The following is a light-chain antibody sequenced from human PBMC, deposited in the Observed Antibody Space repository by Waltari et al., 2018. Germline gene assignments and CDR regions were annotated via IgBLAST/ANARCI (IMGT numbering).Light chain of an antibody. CDR2: DAS. CDR3: QQYFDFPRT. V-gene: IGKV1-NL1*01. J-gene: IGKJ1*01. Sequence: DILMTQSPSSLSASVGDRVNITCRASQGISDSLAWYQQKPGKAPKVLLHDASSLESGVPSRFSGSGSGTEFTLTISRLQPEDFATYYCQQYFDFPRTFGQGTRVDIK. CDR1: QGISDS.